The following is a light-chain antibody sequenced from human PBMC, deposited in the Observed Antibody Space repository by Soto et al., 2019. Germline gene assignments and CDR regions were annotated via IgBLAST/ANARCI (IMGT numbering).Light chain of an antibody. V-gene: IGLV2-23*01. J-gene: IGLJ2*01. Sequence: QSVLTQPASVSGSPGQSITVSCTGTSTDIGRYNLVSWYQQRPGKAPKLIIYEGSKRPSGLFNRFSGSKSGNTASLTISGLQAEDEADYYCCSYAGSRTFIFGGGTQLTVL. CDR2: EGS. CDR1: STDIGRYNL. CDR3: CSYAGSRTFI.